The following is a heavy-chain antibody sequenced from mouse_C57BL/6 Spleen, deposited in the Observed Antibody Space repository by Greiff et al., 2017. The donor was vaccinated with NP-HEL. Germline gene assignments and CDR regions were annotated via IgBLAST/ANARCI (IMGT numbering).Heavy chain of an antibody. Sequence: VQLQQPGAELVRPGTSVKLSCKASGYTFTSYWMHWVKQRPGQGLEWIGVIDPSDSYTNYNQKFKGKATLTVDTSSSTAYMQLSSLTSEDSAVYYCARGGYYDYDKGDYWGQGTTLTVSS. D-gene: IGHD2-4*01. V-gene: IGHV1-59*01. CDR1: GYTFTSYW. CDR3: ARGGYYDYDKGDY. J-gene: IGHJ2*01. CDR2: IDPSDSYT.